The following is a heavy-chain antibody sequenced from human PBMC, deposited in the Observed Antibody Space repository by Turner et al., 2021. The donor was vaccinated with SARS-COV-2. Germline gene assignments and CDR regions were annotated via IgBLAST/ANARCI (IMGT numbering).Heavy chain of an antibody. CDR2: FDPEDGET. CDR3: CALPISKTATFKR. V-gene: IGHV1-24*01. J-gene: IGHJ4*02. D-gene: IGHD6-19*01. Sequence: SGAEVKKPGASVKVSCKISGYTLTELSMYWVRQAPGKGLEWMGGFDPEDGETIYAQNFQGRVTMTEDTSTDSFYQAQDGIRAWSVAGVQTCALPISKTATFKRWGQGALVTVSS. CDR1: GYTLTELS.